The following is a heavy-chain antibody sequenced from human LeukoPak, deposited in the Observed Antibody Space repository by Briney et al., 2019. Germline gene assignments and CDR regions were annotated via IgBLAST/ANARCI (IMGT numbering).Heavy chain of an antibody. D-gene: IGHD1-26*01. CDR1: GFTFSSYG. CDR2: IWYDGSNK. Sequence: PGGSLRLSCAASGFTFSSYGMHWVRQAPGKGLEWVAVIWYDGSNKYYADSVKGRFTISRDNSKNTLYLQMNSLRAEDTAVYYCARARRLWEFDYWGPGTLVAVSS. CDR3: ARARRLWEFDY. J-gene: IGHJ4*02. V-gene: IGHV3-33*01.